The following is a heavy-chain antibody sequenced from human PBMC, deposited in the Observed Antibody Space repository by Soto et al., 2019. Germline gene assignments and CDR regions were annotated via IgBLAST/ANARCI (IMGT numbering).Heavy chain of an antibody. Sequence: PGGSLRLSCAASGFTFSDYYMSWIRQAPGKGLEWGSYMSHNGSTIYYADSVKGRFTISRDHAKNSLYLQMNSLRAENTAVYYGARSLRYSSSWYDYWGRGTLFTVSS. CDR3: ARSLRYSSSWYDY. D-gene: IGHD6-13*01. V-gene: IGHV3-11*01. CDR1: GFTFSDYY. J-gene: IGHJ4*02. CDR2: MSHNGSTI.